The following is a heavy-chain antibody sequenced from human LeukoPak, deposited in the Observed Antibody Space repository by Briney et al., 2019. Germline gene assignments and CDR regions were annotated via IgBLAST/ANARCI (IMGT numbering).Heavy chain of an antibody. CDR3: AREARRGGAFDI. V-gene: IGHV4-39*07. J-gene: IGHJ3*02. CDR1: GGSISSSSYY. Sequence: SETLSLTCTVSGGSISSSSYYWGWIRQPPGKGLEWIGSIYYSGSTYYNPSLKSRVTISVDTSKNQFSLKLSSVTAAGTAVYYCAREARRGGAFDIWGQGTMVTVSS. D-gene: IGHD3-10*01. CDR2: IYYSGST.